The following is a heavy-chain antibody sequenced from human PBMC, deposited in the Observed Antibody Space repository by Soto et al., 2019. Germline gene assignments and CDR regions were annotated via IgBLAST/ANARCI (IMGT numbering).Heavy chain of an antibody. CDR2: INHSGST. Sequence: SETLSLTCTVSGGSISSGGYYWSWIRQPPGKGLEWIGEINHSGSTNYNPSLKSRVTISVDTSKNQFSLKLSSVTAADTAVYYCARRRLRGALDYWGQGTLVTVSS. CDR1: GGSISSGGYY. V-gene: IGHV4-39*07. J-gene: IGHJ4*02. CDR3: ARRRLRGALDY. D-gene: IGHD6-25*01.